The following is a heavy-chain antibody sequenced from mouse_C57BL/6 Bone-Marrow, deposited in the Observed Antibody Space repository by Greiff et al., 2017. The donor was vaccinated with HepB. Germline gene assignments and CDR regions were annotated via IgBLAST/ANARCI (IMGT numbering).Heavy chain of an antibody. D-gene: IGHD5-5*01. CDR2: IWSGGST. CDR3: ARESTYYFDY. CDR1: GFSFTSYG. J-gene: IGHJ2*01. Sequence: VQLQQSGPGLVQPSQCLSIPCTVSGFSFTSYGVHWVRQSPGKGLEWLGVIWSGGSTDYNAAFISRLSISKNNSKSQVFFKMNNLQADDTAIYYCARESTYYFDYWGQGTTLTVSS. V-gene: IGHV2-2*01.